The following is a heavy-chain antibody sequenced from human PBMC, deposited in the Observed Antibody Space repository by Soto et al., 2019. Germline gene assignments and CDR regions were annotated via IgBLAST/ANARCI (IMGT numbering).Heavy chain of an antibody. CDR3: AKDLAYSSSRYYYYYYGMDV. CDR2: ISGSGGST. V-gene: IGHV3-23*01. J-gene: IGHJ6*02. CDR1: GFTFSSYA. Sequence: PGGSLRLSCAASGFTFSSYAMSWVRQAPGKGLEWVPAISGSGGSTYYADSVKGRFTISRDNSKNTLYLQMNSLRAEDTAVYYCAKDLAYSSSRYYYYYYGMDVWGQGTTVTVSS. D-gene: IGHD6-6*01.